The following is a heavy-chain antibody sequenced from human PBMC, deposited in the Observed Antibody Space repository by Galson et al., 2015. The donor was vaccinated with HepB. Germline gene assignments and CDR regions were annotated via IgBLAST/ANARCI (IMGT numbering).Heavy chain of an antibody. CDR3: ARDRGEWRYCSGGSCYFDY. V-gene: IGHV3-48*02. Sequence: SLRLSCAASGFTFSSYSMNWVRQAPGKGLEWVSYISSSSSTIYYADSVKGRFTISRDNARNSLYLQMNSLRDEDTAVYYCARDRGEWRYCSGGSCYFDYWGQGTLATVSS. CDR1: GFTFSSYS. J-gene: IGHJ4*02. D-gene: IGHD2-15*01. CDR2: ISSSSSTI.